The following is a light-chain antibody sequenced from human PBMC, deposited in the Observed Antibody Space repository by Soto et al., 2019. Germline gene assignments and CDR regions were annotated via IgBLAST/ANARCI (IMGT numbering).Light chain of an antibody. J-gene: IGLJ1*01. CDR2: EVS. CDR3: CSYAGFYTSV. Sequence: QSALTLPRSVSGSPGQSVTISCTGTSSDVGGYKFVSWYQQHPGKAPKFMIYEVSKRPSGVPDRFSGSKSGNTAFLTISGLQAEDEADYYCCSYAGFYTSVFGTGTKLTVL. V-gene: IGLV2-11*01. CDR1: SSDVGGYKF.